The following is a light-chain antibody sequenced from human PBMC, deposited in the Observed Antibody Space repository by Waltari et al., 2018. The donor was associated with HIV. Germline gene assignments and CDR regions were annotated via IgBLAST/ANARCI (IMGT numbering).Light chain of an antibody. CDR1: SSNIGASNH. CDR2: GNR. V-gene: IGLV1-40*01. CDR3: QSYLSSLSGVV. Sequence: QSVLTQTPSASAAPGERVTITCTGGSSNIGASNHVHWYQQLPGTAPKHLIWGNRKRATAVPRLFYGSNSVPTASLAISGRQAEDEAYYHCQSYLSSLSGVVFGGGTKLT. J-gene: IGLJ2*01.